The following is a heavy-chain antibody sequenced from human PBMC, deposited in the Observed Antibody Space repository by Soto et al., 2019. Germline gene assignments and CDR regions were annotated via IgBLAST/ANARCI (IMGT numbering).Heavy chain of an antibody. CDR2: ISGSGST. Sequence: EVQLLESGGGLVQPGGSLRLSCAASGFTVSSYAMSWVRQAPGKGLEWVSVISGSGSTYSADSVKGRFTISRDSSKNTVYLQMNSLRAEDTAVYYCAKALRFTFTTGYYMDVWGRGTTVTDSS. D-gene: IGHD3-16*01. J-gene: IGHJ6*03. V-gene: IGHV3-23*01. CDR1: GFTVSSYA. CDR3: AKALRFTFTTGYYMDV.